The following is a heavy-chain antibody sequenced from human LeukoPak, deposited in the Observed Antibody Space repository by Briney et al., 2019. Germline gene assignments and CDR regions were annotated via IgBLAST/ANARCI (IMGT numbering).Heavy chain of an antibody. D-gene: IGHD3-22*01. CDR1: GFTFSSYS. CDR2: ISSSSSYI. CDR3: ARAAGKSAYYDSSSFDY. J-gene: IGHJ4*02. V-gene: IGHV3-21*01. Sequence: GGSLRLSCAASGFTFSSYSMNWVRQAPGKGLEWVSSISSSSSYIYYADSVKGRFTISRDNSKNTLYLQMNSLRAEDTAVYYCARAAGKSAYYDSSSFDYWGQGTLVTVSS.